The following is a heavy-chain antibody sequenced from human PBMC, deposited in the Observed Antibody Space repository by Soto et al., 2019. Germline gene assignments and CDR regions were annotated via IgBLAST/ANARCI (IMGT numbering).Heavy chain of an antibody. CDR2: IIQDGSET. V-gene: IGHV3-7*03. CDR1: GFTLSTHW. J-gene: IGHJ5*02. D-gene: IGHD3-9*01. CDR3: ARDLRGSYYDICDH. Sequence: EVQLVESGGGLVQPGGSLRLSCAAPGFTLSTHWMTWVRQAPGKGLEWVASIIQDGSETYYVDSVKGRFTISRDNAKNSLYLQMNSLRAEDTAVYYCARDLRGSYYDICDHWGQGTLVTVSS.